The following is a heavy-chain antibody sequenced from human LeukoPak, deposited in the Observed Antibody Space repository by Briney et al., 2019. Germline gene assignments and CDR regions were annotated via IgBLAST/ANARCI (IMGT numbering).Heavy chain of an antibody. V-gene: IGHV3-74*01. CDR3: ARGWEGYFDY. D-gene: IGHD1-26*01. J-gene: IGHJ4*02. Sequence: GGSLRLSRAASGFTFSSYWMHWVRQAPGEGLVWVSRINSVGSSTSYADSVKGRFTISRDNAKNTLYLQMNSLRAEDTAVYYCARGWEGYFDYWGQGTLVTVSS. CDR2: INSVGSST. CDR1: GFTFSSYW.